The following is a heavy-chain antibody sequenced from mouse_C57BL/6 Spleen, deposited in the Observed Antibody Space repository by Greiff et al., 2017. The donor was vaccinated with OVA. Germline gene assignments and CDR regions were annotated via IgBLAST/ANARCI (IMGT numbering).Heavy chain of an antibody. J-gene: IGHJ2*01. CDR3: AREGGTTMVTTRYFDY. CDR2: MSDGGSYT. V-gene: IGHV5-4*01. Sequence: EVQVVESGGGLVKPGGSLKLSCAASGFTLSSYAMSWVRQTPEKRREWVATMSDGGSYTYYPDNVKGRFTISRDNAKNNLYLQMSHLKSEDTAMYYCAREGGTTMVTTRYFDYWGQGTTLTVSS. D-gene: IGHD2-2*01. CDR1: GFTLSSYA.